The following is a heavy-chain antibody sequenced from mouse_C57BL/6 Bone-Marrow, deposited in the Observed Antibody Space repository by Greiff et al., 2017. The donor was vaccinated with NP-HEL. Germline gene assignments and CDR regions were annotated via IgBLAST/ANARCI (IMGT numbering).Heavy chain of an antibody. D-gene: IGHD1-1*01. CDR2: IWSDGST. J-gene: IGHJ3*01. Sequence: VQLQQSGPGLVAPSQSLSITCTVSGFSLTSYGVHWVRQPPGKGLEWLVVIWSDGSTTYNSALKSRLSISKDNSKSQVFLKMNSLQTDDTAMYYCARHEDYYGSSFAYWGQGTLVTVSA. CDR1: GFSLTSYG. CDR3: ARHEDYYGSSFAY. V-gene: IGHV2-6-1*01.